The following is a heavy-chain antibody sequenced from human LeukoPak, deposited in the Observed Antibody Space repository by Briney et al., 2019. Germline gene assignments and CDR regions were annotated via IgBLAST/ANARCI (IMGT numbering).Heavy chain of an antibody. CDR2: IYYTGNT. D-gene: IGHD3-10*01. V-gene: IGHV4-39*02. CDR1: GVSISSSNSY. CDR3: ARDARVQKWFGELLKTTTYYFDY. J-gene: IGHJ4*02. Sequence: ETLSLTCTVSGVSISSSNSYWGWIRQPPGKGLEWIGSIYYTGNTYYNASLKSRVTISIDTSKNQFSLKLSSVTAADTAVHYCARDARVQKWFGELLKTTTYYFDYWGQGTLVTVSS.